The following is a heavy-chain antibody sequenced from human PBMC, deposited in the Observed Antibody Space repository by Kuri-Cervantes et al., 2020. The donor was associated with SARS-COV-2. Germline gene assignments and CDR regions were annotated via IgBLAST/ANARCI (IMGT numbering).Heavy chain of an antibody. CDR3: ARTDVDIVAEMERDEYYYYGMDV. CDR1: GFTFDDYA. CDR2: IRHKGYGGTT. J-gene: IGHJ6*02. D-gene: IGHD5-12*01. V-gene: IGHV3-49*04. Sequence: GGSLRLSCAASGFTFDDYAMNWVRQVPGKGLEWVSFIRHKGYGGTTEYAASVKGRFTISRDDSKSIAYLQMNSLRTEDTAVYYCARTDVDIVAEMERDEYYYYGMDVWGQGTTVTVSS.